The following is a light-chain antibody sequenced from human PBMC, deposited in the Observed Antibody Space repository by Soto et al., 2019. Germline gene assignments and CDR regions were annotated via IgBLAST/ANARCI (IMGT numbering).Light chain of an antibody. Sequence: EIVLTQSPGTLSLSPGERATLSCRASQTVTSSYLAWYQQKPGRAPRLLSYGASSRATGIPDRFSGSGSGTDFTLTISRLEPEDFAVYYCQQYGSSPLTFGGGTKVDIK. CDR2: GAS. CDR1: QTVTSSY. J-gene: IGKJ4*01. V-gene: IGKV3-20*01. CDR3: QQYGSSPLT.